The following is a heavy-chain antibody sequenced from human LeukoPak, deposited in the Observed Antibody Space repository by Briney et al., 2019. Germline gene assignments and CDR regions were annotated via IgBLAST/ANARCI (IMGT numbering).Heavy chain of an antibody. V-gene: IGHV1-46*03. CDR1: GYTFTSYY. CDR2: INPSGGST. CDR3: ARYSNYVNYFDY. J-gene: IGHJ4*02. D-gene: IGHD4-11*01. Sequence: ASVKVSCRASGYTFTSYYMHRVRQAPGQGLEWMGIINPSGGSTSYAQKFQGRVTMTRDTSTSTVYMELSSLRSEDTAVYYCARYSNYVNYFDYWGQGTLVTVSS.